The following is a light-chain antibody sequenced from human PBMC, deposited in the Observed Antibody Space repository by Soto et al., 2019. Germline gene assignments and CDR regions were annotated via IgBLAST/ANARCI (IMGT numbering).Light chain of an antibody. CDR1: QSVAGN. Sequence: EIVMTQSPATLSVSPGERATLSCRASQSVAGNLAWYQQNPGQAPSLLIYGASTRATGIPTRFSGGGSGTEFTLTISRLQSEDFVIYYCQQYNKWPLTFGGGTKVEIK. V-gene: IGKV3-15*01. CDR3: QQYNKWPLT. CDR2: GAS. J-gene: IGKJ4*01.